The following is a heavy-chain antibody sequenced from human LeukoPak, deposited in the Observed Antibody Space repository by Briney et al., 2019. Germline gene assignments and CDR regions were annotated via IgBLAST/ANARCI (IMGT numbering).Heavy chain of an antibody. J-gene: IGHJ4*02. D-gene: IGHD6-25*01. CDR1: GYMLLSFG. V-gene: IGHV1-18*01. CDR3: ARDRDSGSESRSAGF. CDR2: IRASSGKT. Sequence: GASVKASWQASGYMLLSFGISWVRPAPRQGLEWMGWIRASSGKTNYAQKFQGRVSMTIDTSTNTAYMDLRSLRSDDAAVYYCARDRDSGSESRSAGFWGQGTLVTVSS.